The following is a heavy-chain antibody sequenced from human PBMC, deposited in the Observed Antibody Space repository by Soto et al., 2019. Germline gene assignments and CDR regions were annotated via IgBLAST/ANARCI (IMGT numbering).Heavy chain of an antibody. J-gene: IGHJ4*02. CDR2: IYYSGST. V-gene: IGHV4-59*08. Sequence: ASEMLSVRWSVAAGSSINYDGSCIRQPPGKGPEWIGYIYYSGSTNYNPSLKSRVTISVDTSKNQFSLKLSSVTAADTAVYYCARRWGRTFDYWGQGTLVTVSS. D-gene: IGHD7-27*01. CDR3: ARRWGRTFDY. CDR1: AGSSINYD.